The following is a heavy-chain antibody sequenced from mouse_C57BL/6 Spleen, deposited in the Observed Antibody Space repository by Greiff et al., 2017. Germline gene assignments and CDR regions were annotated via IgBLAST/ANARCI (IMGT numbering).Heavy chain of an antibody. CDR1: GFNIKDYY. V-gene: IGHV14-2*01. D-gene: IGHD1-1*01. Sequence: VQLKESGAELVKPGASVKLSCTASGFNIKDYYMHWVKQRTEQGLAWIGRIDPEDGETKYAPKFQGKATITADPSSNTAYLQLSSLTSEDTAVYYCARGDYYGSRYWYFDVWGTGTTVTVSS. J-gene: IGHJ1*03. CDR3: ARGDYYGSRYWYFDV. CDR2: IDPEDGET.